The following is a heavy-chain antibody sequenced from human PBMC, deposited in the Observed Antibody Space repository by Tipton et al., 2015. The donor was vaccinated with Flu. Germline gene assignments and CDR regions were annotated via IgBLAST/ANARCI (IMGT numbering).Heavy chain of an antibody. CDR2: MYVSGST. CDR1: GGSMSSFY. D-gene: IGHD3-10*01. J-gene: IGHJ4*02. CDR3: ARGSGSGTDVTFYF. V-gene: IGHV4-4*07. Sequence: GSLRLSCTVSGGSMSSFYWTWIRQPAGKGLEWIGRMYVSGSTKYNPSLKSRVTMSVDTSKNQFSLKLSSVTAADTAVYYCARGSGSGTDVTFYFWGQGTLVTVSS.